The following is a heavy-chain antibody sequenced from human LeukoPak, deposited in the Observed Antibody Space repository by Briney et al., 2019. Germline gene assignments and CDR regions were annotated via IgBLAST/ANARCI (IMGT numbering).Heavy chain of an antibody. Sequence: GGSLRLSCAASGFTFSNAWMNWVRQAPGKGLEWVGRIKSKTDGGTTDYAAPVKGRFTILRDDSKNTLYLQMNSLKTEDTAVYYCTTQVYCSGGSCYQNKYDYWGQGTLVTVSS. J-gene: IGHJ4*02. CDR2: IKSKTDGGTT. V-gene: IGHV3-15*07. CDR1: GFTFSNAW. D-gene: IGHD2-15*01. CDR3: TTQVYCSGGSCYQNKYDY.